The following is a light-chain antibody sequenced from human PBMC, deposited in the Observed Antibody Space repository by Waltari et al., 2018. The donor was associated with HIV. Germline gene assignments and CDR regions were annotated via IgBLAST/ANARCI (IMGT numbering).Light chain of an antibody. V-gene: IGLV2-14*03. CDR2: DVR. Sequence: QSALPQPASVSGSPGQSITISCTGPSSDVGGYNYAHWYQQHPGKVTTLMIYDVRNRPSGVSNRFSGSKSGNTASLTISGLQAEDEADYYCSSYTSSSTSYVFGTGTKVTVL. J-gene: IGLJ1*01. CDR1: SSDVGGYNY. CDR3: SSYTSSSTSYV.